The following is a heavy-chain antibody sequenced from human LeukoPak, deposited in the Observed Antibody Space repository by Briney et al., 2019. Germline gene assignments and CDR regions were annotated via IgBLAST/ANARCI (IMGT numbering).Heavy chain of an antibody. V-gene: IGHV3-21*01. CDR2: ISGSSSYI. D-gene: IGHD2-21*02. CDR3: ARAYCSGDCYSFFDY. J-gene: IGHJ4*02. CDR1: RFTFSNYN. Sequence: PGGSFRLSCAASRFTFSNYNMNWVGQAPGKGLEWVSSISGSSSYIYYVDSVKARFTISRDNAKNSLYLQMNSLRAEDTAVYDCARAYCSGDCYSFFDYWGQGTLVTVSS.